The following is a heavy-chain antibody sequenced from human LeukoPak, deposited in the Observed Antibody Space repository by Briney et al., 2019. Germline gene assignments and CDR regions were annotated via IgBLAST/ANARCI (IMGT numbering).Heavy chain of an antibody. J-gene: IGHJ4*02. D-gene: IGHD5-12*01. CDR3: ARDRSGFYSVDY. V-gene: IGHV3-30*02. CDR1: GFTFSSYG. CDR2: IRYDGSNK. Sequence: GGSLRLSCAASGFTFSSYGMHWVRQAPSKGLEWVAFIRYDGSNKYYADSVKGRFTISRDNSKNTLYLQMNSLRAEDTAVYYCARDRSGFYSVDYWGQGTLVTVSS.